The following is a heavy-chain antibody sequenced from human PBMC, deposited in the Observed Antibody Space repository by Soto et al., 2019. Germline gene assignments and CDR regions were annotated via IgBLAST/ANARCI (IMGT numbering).Heavy chain of an antibody. CDR1: GFTLSNYW. CDR3: ASARHIGP. D-gene: IGHD2-21*01. V-gene: IGHV3-7*01. CDR2: IKQDGSES. J-gene: IGHJ5*02. Sequence: GGSLRLSCAASGFTLSNYWMSWVRQAPGKGLEWVANIKQDGSESNYADSVKGRFTISRDNAENSLYLQMTSLRAEDTAVYYCASARHIGPWGQGTLVTSPQ.